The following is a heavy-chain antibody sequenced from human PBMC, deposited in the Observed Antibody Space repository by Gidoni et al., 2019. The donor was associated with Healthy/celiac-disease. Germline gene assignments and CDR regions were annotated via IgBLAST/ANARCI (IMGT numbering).Heavy chain of an antibody. D-gene: IGHD1-1*01. CDR1: GYSFTSYW. Sequence: EVQLVQSGAAVKKPGESLKTSCTGSGYSFTSYWIGWVRQMPGKGLEWMGIIYPGDSDTRYSPSFQGQVTISADKSISTAYLQWSSLKASDTAMYYRARQRQTGTTGVDYWGQGTLVTVSS. CDR2: IYPGDSDT. V-gene: IGHV5-51*01. CDR3: ARQRQTGTTGVDY. J-gene: IGHJ4*02.